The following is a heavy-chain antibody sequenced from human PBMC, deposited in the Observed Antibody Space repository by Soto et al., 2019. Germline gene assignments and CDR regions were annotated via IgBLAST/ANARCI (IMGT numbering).Heavy chain of an antibody. Sequence: SETLSLTCAVYGGSFSGYYLSWIRQPPGKGLEWIGEINHSGSTYYNPSLKSRVTISVDTSKNQFSLKLSSVTAADTAIYYCARDSIYSNSRFDYWGQGTLVTVSS. J-gene: IGHJ4*02. V-gene: IGHV4-34*09. D-gene: IGHD4-4*01. CDR2: INHSGST. CDR1: GGSFSGYY. CDR3: ARDSIYSNSRFDY.